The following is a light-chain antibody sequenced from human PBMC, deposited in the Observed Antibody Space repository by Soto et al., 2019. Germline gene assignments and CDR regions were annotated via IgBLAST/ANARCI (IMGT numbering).Light chain of an antibody. CDR1: QSVSSY. V-gene: IGKV3-11*01. CDR2: DAS. J-gene: IGKJ1*01. Sequence: EIVLTQSPATLSLSPGERATLSCRASQSVSSYLAWYQQKPGQAPRLLIYDASNRATGIPARFSGSGSGTDLTLTISSLEPEDFAVYYCQQRSNWPGTFGQGTKVKIK. CDR3: QQRSNWPGT.